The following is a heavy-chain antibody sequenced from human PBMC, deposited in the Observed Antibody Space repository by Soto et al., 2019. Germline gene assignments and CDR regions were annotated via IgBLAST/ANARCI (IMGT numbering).Heavy chain of an antibody. V-gene: IGHV1-69*02. Sequence: QVQLVQSGSGVKNPGSSVKVSCRASGGSLSSYPITWVRQAPGQGLEWMGRIIPIVGLTNYAQKFQGRVTITADKSTSTAYMELSSLRSDDTAVYYCARPTGGHDSGGNYMDVWGKGTTVIVSS. CDR3: ARPTGGHDSGGNYMDV. CDR1: GGSLSSYP. J-gene: IGHJ6*03. D-gene: IGHD2-8*02. CDR2: IIPIVGLT.